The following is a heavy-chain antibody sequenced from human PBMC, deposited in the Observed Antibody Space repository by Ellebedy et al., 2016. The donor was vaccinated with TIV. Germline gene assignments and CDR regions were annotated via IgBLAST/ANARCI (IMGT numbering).Heavy chain of an antibody. CDR3: AKDYLYIWGSYRPAFDY. D-gene: IGHD3-16*02. J-gene: IGHJ4*02. CDR1: GFTFSSYS. V-gene: IGHV3-48*02. Sequence: GESLKISXAASGFTFSSYSMNWVRQAPGKGLEWVSYINSSSSTIYYADSVKGRFTISRDNAKNSLYLQMNSLRDEDTAVYYCAKDYLYIWGSYRPAFDYWGQGTLVTVSS. CDR2: INSSSSTI.